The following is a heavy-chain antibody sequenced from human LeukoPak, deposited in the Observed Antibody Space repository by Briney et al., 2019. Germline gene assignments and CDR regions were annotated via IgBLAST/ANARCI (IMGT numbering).Heavy chain of an antibody. Sequence: PGGSLRLSCGASGFTFSSYGMHWVRQAPGKGLEWVSVIYSSGGTYYADSVKGRFTISRDNSKNTLYLQMNSLRAEDTAVYFCARDSSGPSYWGQGTLVTVSS. D-gene: IGHD1-26*01. CDR3: ARDSSGPSY. V-gene: IGHV3-53*01. J-gene: IGHJ4*02. CDR2: IYSSGGT. CDR1: GFTFSSYG.